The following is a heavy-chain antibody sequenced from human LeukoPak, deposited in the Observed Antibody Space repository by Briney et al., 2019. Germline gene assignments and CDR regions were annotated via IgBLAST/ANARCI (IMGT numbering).Heavy chain of an antibody. CDR2: IDVGSGNT. CDR3: AAMLAGGSPTSGDAFDI. V-gene: IGHV1-58*02. CDR1: GFTFTSSA. Sequence: ASVKVSCKASGFTFTSSAMQWVRQARGQRLEWIGWIDVGSGNTKYAQKFQERVTITRDMSTSTAYMELSSLRSEDTAVYYWAAMLAGGSPTSGDAFDIWGQGTMVTVSS. J-gene: IGHJ3*02. D-gene: IGHD1-26*01.